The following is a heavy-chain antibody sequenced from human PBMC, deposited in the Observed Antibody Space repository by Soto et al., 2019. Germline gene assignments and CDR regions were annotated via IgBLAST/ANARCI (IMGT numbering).Heavy chain of an antibody. CDR1: GFTFSSYA. CDR2: IGGSGAGT. CDR3: GGGGGIAVAGTHLDY. V-gene: IGHV3-23*01. D-gene: IGHD6-19*01. Sequence: EVQLLESGGGLVQPGGSLRLSCAASGFTFSSYAMSWVRQAPGKGLEWVSGIGGSGAGTNYADSVKGRFTISRDNSKNPLYLQMSSLGAEDTAVYYCGGGGGIAVAGTHLDYWGQGTLVTVSS. J-gene: IGHJ4*02.